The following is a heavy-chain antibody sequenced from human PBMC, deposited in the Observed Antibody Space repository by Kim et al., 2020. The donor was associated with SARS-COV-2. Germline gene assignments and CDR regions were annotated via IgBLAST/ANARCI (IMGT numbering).Heavy chain of an antibody. CDR3: ARPWGESDAFDI. CDR2: IYYSGST. V-gene: IGHV4-39*07. Sequence: SETLSLTCTVSGGSISSSSYYWGWIRQPPGKGLEWIGSIYYSGSTYYNPSLKSRVTISVDTSKNQFSLKLSSVTAADTAVYYCARPWGESDAFDIWGQGTMVTVSS. J-gene: IGHJ3*02. D-gene: IGHD3-16*01. CDR1: GGSISSSSYY.